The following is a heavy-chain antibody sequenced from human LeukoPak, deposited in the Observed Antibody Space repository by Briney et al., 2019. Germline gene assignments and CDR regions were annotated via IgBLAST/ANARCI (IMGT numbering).Heavy chain of an antibody. D-gene: IGHD6-13*01. CDR1: GYTFTGYY. V-gene: IGHV1-2*02. CDR2: INPNSGDT. CDR3: ARVYREVAAAGLGNNWFDP. Sequence: GASVKVSCKASGYTFTGYYIHWVRQAPGQGLEWMGWINPNSGDTNYAQKFQGRVTMTRDTSISTAYMELSRLRSDDTAVYYCARVYREVAAAGLGNNWFDPWGQGTLVTVSS. J-gene: IGHJ5*02.